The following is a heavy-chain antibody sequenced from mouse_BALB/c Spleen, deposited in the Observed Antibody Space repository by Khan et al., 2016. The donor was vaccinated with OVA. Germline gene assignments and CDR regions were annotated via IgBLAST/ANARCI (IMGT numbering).Heavy chain of an antibody. CDR2: IDPSTGYT. Sequence: VQLQQSGAELAKPGASVKMSCKASGYTFTTYWMHWVKQRPGQGLEWIGYIDPSTGYTEYNQKFKDKATLTTDTSSSTAYMQLSSLTSEDSAVYYCARRGIYGSFAYWGQGTLVTVSA. D-gene: IGHD1-1*02. V-gene: IGHV1-7*01. J-gene: IGHJ3*01. CDR1: GYTFTTYW. CDR3: ARRGIYGSFAY.